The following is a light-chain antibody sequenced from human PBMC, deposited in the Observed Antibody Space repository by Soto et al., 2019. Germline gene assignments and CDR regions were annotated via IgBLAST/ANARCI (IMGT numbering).Light chain of an antibody. CDR3: QHYGTSLT. CDR2: AAS. CDR1: QDIRNE. Sequence: ASQMTQSPSFLSVSVGDRVNITCRASQDIRNELGWYQQKPGKAPRLLIYAASTLQSGVTSRFSGSGSGADFNLTISRLQPEDFAVYYCQHYGTSLTFGGGNKV. J-gene: IGKJ4*01. V-gene: IGKV1-6*02.